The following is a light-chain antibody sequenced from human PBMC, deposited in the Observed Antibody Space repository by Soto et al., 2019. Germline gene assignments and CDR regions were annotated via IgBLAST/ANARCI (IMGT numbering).Light chain of an antibody. J-gene: IGKJ2*02. V-gene: IGKV1-6*01. CDR1: QDIRED. CDR2: GXS. Sequence: HMTQDPGSLSASIGDRVTLPXRASQDIREDLAWYQQEPGXAPQXXXAGXSTLQTGGASRLSGSGSATEFTLTISSLQPEYFAAYYCLQAYYDTCTFGHGTKVDIK. CDR3: LQAYYDTCT.